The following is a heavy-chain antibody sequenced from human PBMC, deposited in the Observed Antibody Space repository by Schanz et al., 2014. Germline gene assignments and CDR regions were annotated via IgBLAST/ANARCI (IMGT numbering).Heavy chain of an antibody. V-gene: IGHV1-24*01. CDR3: ATAEDASGSYGLPACGV. D-gene: IGHD3-10*01. Sequence: QVQLVQSGAAVKKAGASVKVSCKVSGYTLSKLSIHWVRQAPGKGLEWMGGLDLEDGEIVYAEQLKGRVTMTEDTSTDTAYMELSSLRSQDTAVYYCATAEDASGSYGLPACGVWGQGTTVIVSS. CDR1: GYTLSKLS. J-gene: IGHJ6*02. CDR2: LDLEDGEI.